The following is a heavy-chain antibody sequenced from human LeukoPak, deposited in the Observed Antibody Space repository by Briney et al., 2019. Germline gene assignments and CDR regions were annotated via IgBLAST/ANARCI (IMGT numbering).Heavy chain of an antibody. CDR1: GGSIRSSYYY. CDR3: ARAAYSGSYHSDY. J-gene: IGHJ4*02. V-gene: IGHV4-61*05. D-gene: IGHD1-26*01. CDR2: IYYSGST. Sequence: SETLSLTCTVSGGSIRSSYYYWGWIRQPPGKGLEWIGYIYYSGSTNYNPSLKSRVTISVGTSKNQFSLKLSSVTAADTAVYYCARAAYSGSYHSDYWGQGTLVTVSS.